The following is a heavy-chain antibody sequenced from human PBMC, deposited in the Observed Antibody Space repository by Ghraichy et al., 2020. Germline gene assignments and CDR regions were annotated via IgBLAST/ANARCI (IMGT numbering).Heavy chain of an antibody. J-gene: IGHJ4*02. D-gene: IGHD5-18*01. CDR3: ARIGYGIDY. CDR1: GGSISSYY. Sequence: SETLSLTCTVSGGSISSYYWSWIRQPPGKGLEWIGYIYYSGSTNYNPSLKSRVTISVDTSKNQFSLKLSSVTAADPAVYYCARIGYGIDYWGQGTLVTVSS. CDR2: IYYSGST. V-gene: IGHV4-59*01.